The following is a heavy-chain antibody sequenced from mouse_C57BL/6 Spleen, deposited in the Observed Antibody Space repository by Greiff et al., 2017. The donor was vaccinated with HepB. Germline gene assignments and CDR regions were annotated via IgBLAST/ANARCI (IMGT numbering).Heavy chain of an antibody. CDR1: GFTFSSYA. V-gene: IGHV5-4*01. D-gene: IGHD3-3*01. J-gene: IGHJ3*01. CDR2: ISDGGSYT. CDR3: AREGDGSAY. Sequence: EVKLVESGGGLVKPGGSLKLSCAASGFTFSSYAMSWVRQTPEKRLEWVATISDGGSYTYYPDNVKGRFTISRDNAKNNLYLQMSHLKSEDTAMYYCAREGDGSAYWGQGTLVTVSA.